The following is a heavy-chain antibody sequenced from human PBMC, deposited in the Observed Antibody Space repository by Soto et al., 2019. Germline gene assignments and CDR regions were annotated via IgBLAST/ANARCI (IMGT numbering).Heavy chain of an antibody. CDR3: ARDVTLWGSYRPDAFDI. Sequence: SETLSLTCTVSGGSIISYYWSWILQPPWKGLEWIGYIYYSGSTNYNPSLKSRVTISVDTSKNQFSLKLSSVTAADTAVYYCARDVTLWGSYRPDAFDIWGQGTMVTVSS. V-gene: IGHV4-59*01. D-gene: IGHD3-16*02. J-gene: IGHJ3*02. CDR2: IYYSGST. CDR1: GGSIISYY.